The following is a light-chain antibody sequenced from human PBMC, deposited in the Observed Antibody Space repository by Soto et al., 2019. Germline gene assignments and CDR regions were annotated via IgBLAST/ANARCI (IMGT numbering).Light chain of an antibody. J-gene: IGKJ2*01. Sequence: EIVMTQSPATLSVSPGERATLSCRASQSVSSNLAWYQQKPGQAPRLLIYDASTRATGIPARFSGSGSGTEFTLTISSLQSEDFAVYYCQQYNNWTPKYTFGQGTKLEIK. V-gene: IGKV3-15*01. CDR1: QSVSSN. CDR3: QQYNNWTPKYT. CDR2: DAS.